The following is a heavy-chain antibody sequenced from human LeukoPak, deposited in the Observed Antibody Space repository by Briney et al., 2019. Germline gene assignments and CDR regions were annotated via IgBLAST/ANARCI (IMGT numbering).Heavy chain of an antibody. J-gene: IGHJ4*02. CDR3: ARGLRVEMADLGY. CDR1: GYTFTGYY. Sequence: ASVKVSCKASGYTFTGYYMHWVRHAPGQGLEWMGWINPNSGGTNYAQKFQGRVTMTRDTSISTAYMELSSLRSDDTAVYYCARGLRVEMADLGYWGQGTLVTVSS. D-gene: IGHD5-24*01. CDR2: INPNSGGT. V-gene: IGHV1-2*02.